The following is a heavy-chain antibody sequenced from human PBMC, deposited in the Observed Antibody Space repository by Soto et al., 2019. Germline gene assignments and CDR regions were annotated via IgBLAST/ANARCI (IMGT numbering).Heavy chain of an antibody. J-gene: IGHJ5*02. CDR3: ARDIVVVPAAMRYGFDP. V-gene: IGHV1-3*01. CDR2: ISAYNGNT. Sequence: GASVKVSCKASGCTFTIYAMHWVRQAPGQRLEWMGWISAYNGNTKYSQKFQGRVTMTTDTSTSTAYMELRSLRSDDTAVYYCARDIVVVPAAMRYGFDPWGQGTLVTVSS. CDR1: GCTFTIYA. D-gene: IGHD2-2*01.